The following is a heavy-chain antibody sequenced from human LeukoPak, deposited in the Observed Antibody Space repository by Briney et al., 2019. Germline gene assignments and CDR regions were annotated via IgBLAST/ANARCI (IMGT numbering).Heavy chain of an antibody. V-gene: IGHV3-30*02. CDR2: IRYDGSNK. Sequence: GGSLRLSCAASGFTFSSYGMHWVRQAPGKGLEWVAFIRYDGSNKYYADSVKGRFTISRDNSKNTLYLQMNSLRAEDTAVYYCAVEAAAGTGFDYWGQGTLVTVSS. CDR1: GFTFSSYG. CDR3: AVEAAAGTGFDY. J-gene: IGHJ4*02. D-gene: IGHD6-13*01.